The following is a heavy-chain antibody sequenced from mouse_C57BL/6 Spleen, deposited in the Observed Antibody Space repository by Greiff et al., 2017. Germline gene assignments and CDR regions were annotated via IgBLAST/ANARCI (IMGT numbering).Heavy chain of an antibody. Sequence: QVTLKESGPGILQPSQTLSLTCSFSGFSLSTFGMGVGWIRQPSGKGLEWLAPIWWDDDKYYNPALKSRLTISKDTSKNQVFLKIAHVDTADTATYYCARIYYSNYGGNYYAMDYWGQGTSVTVSS. CDR1: GFSLSTFGMG. CDR3: ARIYYSNYGGNYYAMDY. CDR2: IWWDDDK. V-gene: IGHV8-8*01. J-gene: IGHJ4*01. D-gene: IGHD2-5*01.